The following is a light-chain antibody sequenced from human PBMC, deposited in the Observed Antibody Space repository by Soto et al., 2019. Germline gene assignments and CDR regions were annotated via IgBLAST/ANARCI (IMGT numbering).Light chain of an antibody. V-gene: IGKV3-11*01. Sequence: DIVLTRSPATLSLSPGERATLSCRASQSISSYLVWFQQKPGQAPRLLIYDASTRATGIPARFSGSGSGTDFTLTISSLEPEDFAVYYCQQRSNWPLTFGPGTKVDIK. CDR1: QSISSY. J-gene: IGKJ3*01. CDR2: DAS. CDR3: QQRSNWPLT.